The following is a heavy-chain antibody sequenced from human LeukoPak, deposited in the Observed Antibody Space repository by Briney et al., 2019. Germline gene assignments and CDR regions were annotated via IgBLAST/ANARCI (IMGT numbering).Heavy chain of an antibody. J-gene: IGHJ3*02. CDR1: GGTFSSYA. D-gene: IGHD3-22*01. CDR3: ARDRDYDSTPYDAFDI. V-gene: IGHV1-69*05. Sequence: SVKVSCKASGGTFSSYAISWVRQAPGQGLEWMGGIIPIFGTANYAQKFQGRVTITTDESTSTAYMELSSLRSEDTAVYYCARDRDYDSTPYDAFDIWGQGTMVTVSS. CDR2: IIPIFGTA.